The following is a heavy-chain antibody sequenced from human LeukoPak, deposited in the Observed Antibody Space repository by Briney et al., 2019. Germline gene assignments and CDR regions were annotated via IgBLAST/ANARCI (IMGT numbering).Heavy chain of an antibody. D-gene: IGHD3-10*01. V-gene: IGHV1-18*01. Sequence: GASVKVSCKASGYTFTSYGISWVRQAPGQGLEWMGWISAYNGSTNYAQKLQGRVTMTTDTSTSTAYMELRSLRSDDTAVYYCARVFVVRGVMPFDYWGQGTLVTVSS. CDR2: ISAYNGST. CDR1: GYTFTSYG. J-gene: IGHJ4*02. CDR3: ARVFVVRGVMPFDY.